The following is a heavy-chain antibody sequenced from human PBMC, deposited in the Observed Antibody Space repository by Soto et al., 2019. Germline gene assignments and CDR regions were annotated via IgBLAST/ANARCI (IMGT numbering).Heavy chain of an antibody. J-gene: IGHJ5*02. CDR3: FRAVAHNWFDP. CDR1: GGSISSSGYY. V-gene: IGHV4-30-4*01. Sequence: VQLQESGPGLVKPSQTLSLTCTVSGGSISSSGYYWSWIRQPPGKGLEWIRYIYYSRSTFYNQTLKHGLTISLDTNKNQFSMMLSSVTGPDTTVYYYFRAVAHNWFDPWGQGTLVTASS. CDR2: IYYSRST.